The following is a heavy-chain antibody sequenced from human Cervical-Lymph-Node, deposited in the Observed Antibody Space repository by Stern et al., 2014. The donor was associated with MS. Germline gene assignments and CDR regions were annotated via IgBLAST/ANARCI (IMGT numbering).Heavy chain of an antibody. CDR3: ARATDL. J-gene: IGHJ5*02. CDR2: IYYRGNT. V-gene: IGHV4-59*01. CDR1: GASITSYY. Sequence: QLQLQESGPGLLRPSETLSLTCTVSGASITSYYWSWIRQPPGKGLEWIGYIYYRGNTNYNASLKGRVPISIGTSKTQFSLRLSSVTAAGTAVYYCARATDLWGQGTLVTVSS.